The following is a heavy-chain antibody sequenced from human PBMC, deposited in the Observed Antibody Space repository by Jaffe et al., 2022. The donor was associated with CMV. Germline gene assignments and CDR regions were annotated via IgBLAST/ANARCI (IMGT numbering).Heavy chain of an antibody. Sequence: EVQLVESGGGLVKPGGSLRLSCAASGFTFSSYSMNWVRQAPGKGLEWVSSISSSSSYIYYADSVKGRFTISRDNAKNSLYLQMNSLRAEDTAVYYCARDVGGYSYPKYLPYYYYYGMDVWGQGTTVTVSS. CDR1: GFTFSSYS. V-gene: IGHV3-21*01. CDR2: ISSSSSYI. D-gene: IGHD5-18*01. J-gene: IGHJ6*02. CDR3: ARDVGGYSYPKYLPYYYYYGMDV.